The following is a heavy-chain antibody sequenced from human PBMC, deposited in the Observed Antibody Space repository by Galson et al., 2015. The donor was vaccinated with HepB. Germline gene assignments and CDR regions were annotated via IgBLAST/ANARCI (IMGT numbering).Heavy chain of an antibody. CDR2: KYHSGSA. CDR3: ARGLWLGESSYGMDV. V-gene: IGHV4-4*02. CDR1: GGSISSANW. J-gene: IGHJ6*02. D-gene: IGHD3-10*01. Sequence: ETLSLTCAVAGGSISSANWWTWVRQSPGKGLEWIGEKYHSGSANYNPSLKRRVTISVDKSHNHFSLRLTSVTAADTAVYYCARGLWLGESSYGMDVWGQGTTVTVSS.